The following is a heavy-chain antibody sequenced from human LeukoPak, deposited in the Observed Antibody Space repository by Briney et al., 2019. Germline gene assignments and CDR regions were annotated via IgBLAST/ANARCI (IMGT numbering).Heavy chain of an antibody. CDR1: GYTFTNSA. CDR3: ARDGGCCSSTSCYAAFDI. CDR2: INAGNGNT. Sequence: ASVKVSCKASGYTFTNSAMHWVRQAPGQRLEWMGWINAGNGNTRYSQKFQGRVTITRDTSASTAYMELSSLRSQDTAVYCCARDGGCCSSTSCYAAFDIWGQGTMVTVSS. V-gene: IGHV1-3*01. D-gene: IGHD2-2*01. J-gene: IGHJ3*02.